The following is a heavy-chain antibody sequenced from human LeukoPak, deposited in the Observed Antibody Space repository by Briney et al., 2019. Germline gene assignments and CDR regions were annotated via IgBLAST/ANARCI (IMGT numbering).Heavy chain of an antibody. CDR2: INPSGCST. CDR3: ARDRSRDGYNPFAY. D-gene: IGHD5-24*01. J-gene: IGHJ4*02. Sequence: ASVKVSCKASGYTFTSYYMHWVRQAPGQGLEWMGIINPSGCSTSYAQNFQGRVTITRNTPTRTVYMELSSLRSQDRAVYYCARDRSRDGYNPFAYWGQGTLVTVSS. V-gene: IGHV1-46*03. CDR1: GYTFTSYY.